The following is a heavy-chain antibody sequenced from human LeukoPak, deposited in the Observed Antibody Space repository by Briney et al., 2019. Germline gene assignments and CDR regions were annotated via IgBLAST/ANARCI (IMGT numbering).Heavy chain of an antibody. Sequence: GGSLRLSCAASGFTVSTSYMSWVRQAPGKGLEWVSVIYSGGSTFYADSVKGRFTVSRDNSKNTLYLQMNRLRDEDTAVYHCARDRLVGAALYFDYWGHGTLVTVSS. J-gene: IGHJ4*01. CDR1: GFTVSTSY. V-gene: IGHV3-53*01. D-gene: IGHD1-26*01. CDR2: IYSGGST. CDR3: ARDRLVGAALYFDY.